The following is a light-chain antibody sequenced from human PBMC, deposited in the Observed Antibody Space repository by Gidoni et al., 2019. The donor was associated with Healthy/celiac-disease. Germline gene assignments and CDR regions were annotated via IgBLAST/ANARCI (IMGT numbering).Light chain of an antibody. J-gene: IGLJ1*01. CDR2: DVS. CDR3: SSYTSSSTRV. V-gene: IGLV2-14*03. Sequence: QSALTQPDSVSGSPGQSITISCTGTSSDVGGYNYVSWYQQHPGKAPELMIYDVSNRPSGVSNRFSGSKSGNTASLTISGLQAEDEADYYCSSYTSSSTRVFGTGTKVTVL. CDR1: SSDVGGYNY.